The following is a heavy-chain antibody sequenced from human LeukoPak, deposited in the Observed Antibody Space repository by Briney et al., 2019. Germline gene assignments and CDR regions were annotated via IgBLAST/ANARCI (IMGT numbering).Heavy chain of an antibody. CDR1: GGSISSYY. CDR2: IYPSGST. CDR3: ARENSGSYREFDY. Sequence: SETLSLTCAVSGGSISSYYWTWIRQPAGKGLEWIGRIYPSGSTNYNPSLKSRVTMSVDTSKNQFSLKLSSVTAADTAVYYCARENSGSYREFDYWGQGTLVTVSS. V-gene: IGHV4-4*07. J-gene: IGHJ4*02. D-gene: IGHD1-26*01.